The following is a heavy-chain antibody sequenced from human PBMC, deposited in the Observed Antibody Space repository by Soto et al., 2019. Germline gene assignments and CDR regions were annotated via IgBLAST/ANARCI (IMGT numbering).Heavy chain of an antibody. CDR2: IWYDGSNK. V-gene: IGHV3-33*01. J-gene: IGHJ4*02. CDR3: ARKGLPGFDY. Sequence: EGSLRLSCAAAGFTFSSYGMHWVRQAPGRGLEWVAVIWYDGSNKYYADSVKGRFTISRDNSKNTLYLQMNSLRDEDTAVYFFARKGLPGFDYLCQGTLVTVSS. CDR1: GFTFSSYG.